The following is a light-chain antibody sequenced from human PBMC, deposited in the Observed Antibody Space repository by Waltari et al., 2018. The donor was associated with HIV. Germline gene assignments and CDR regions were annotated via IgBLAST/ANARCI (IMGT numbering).Light chain of an antibody. Sequence: DIQITQSASIVSASLGDRVTITCRASQTISIWLAWYQQRPGKAPDLLSYKASTLEGGVPARFSGSGSGTECTLSISNLQSNDSATYYCQQYDSFPSTCGQGTKLEI. V-gene: IGKV1-5*03. CDR2: KAS. J-gene: IGKJ2*01. CDR1: QTISIW. CDR3: QQYDSFPST.